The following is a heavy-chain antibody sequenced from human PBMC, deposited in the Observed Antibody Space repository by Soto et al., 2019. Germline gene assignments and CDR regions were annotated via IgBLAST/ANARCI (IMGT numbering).Heavy chain of an antibody. CDR3: AKDTGLAAADY. CDR1: GFTFSIYA. V-gene: IGHV3-30*18. Sequence: LXLSYAAAGFTFSIYAMPWVRQAPVKGLEWVAVISYDGSNKYYAGSVKGRFTISRDNSKNTLYLQMNSLRAEDTAVYYCAKDTGLAAADYWGQGTLVTVSS. D-gene: IGHD6-13*01. CDR2: ISYDGSNK. J-gene: IGHJ4*02.